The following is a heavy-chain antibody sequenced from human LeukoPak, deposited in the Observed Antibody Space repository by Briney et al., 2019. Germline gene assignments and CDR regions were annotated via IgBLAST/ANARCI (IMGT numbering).Heavy chain of an antibody. J-gene: IGHJ3*02. CDR2: ISDVGDTQ. CDR3: ARDRSKVTAYDDALDI. Sequence: GGSQRLSCVASEFTFSSFELNWVRQAPGKGLEWISYISDVGDTQHYADSVKGRFTISRDNARNSLFLQMDSLTAEDTGVYYCARDRSKVTAYDDALDIWGQGTMVIVSS. CDR1: EFTFSSFE. V-gene: IGHV3-48*03. D-gene: IGHD2-21*02.